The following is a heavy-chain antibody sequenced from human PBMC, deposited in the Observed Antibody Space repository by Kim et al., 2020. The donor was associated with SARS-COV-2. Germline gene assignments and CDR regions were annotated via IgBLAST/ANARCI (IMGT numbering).Heavy chain of an antibody. CDR3: ASRTMVRGVIMEY. J-gene: IGHJ4*02. Sequence: YPEPVKGRLPLPRDNSKNTLYLQMNSLRAEDTAVYYCASRTMVRGVIMEYWGQGTLVTVSS. D-gene: IGHD3-10*01. V-gene: IGHV3-30*01.